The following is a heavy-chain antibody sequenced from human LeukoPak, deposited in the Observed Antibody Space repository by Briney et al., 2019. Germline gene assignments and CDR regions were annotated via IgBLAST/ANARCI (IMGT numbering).Heavy chain of an antibody. CDR1: GFTFSSYS. V-gene: IGHV3-21*01. Sequence: GGSLILSCAASGFTFSSYSMNWVRQAPGKGLEWASSISSSSSYIYYADSVKGRFTISRDNAKNSLYLQMNSLRAEDTAVYYCARDPNYYGSGSYSRMDVWGKGTTVTVSS. J-gene: IGHJ6*04. CDR3: ARDPNYYGSGSYSRMDV. CDR2: ISSSSSYI. D-gene: IGHD3-10*01.